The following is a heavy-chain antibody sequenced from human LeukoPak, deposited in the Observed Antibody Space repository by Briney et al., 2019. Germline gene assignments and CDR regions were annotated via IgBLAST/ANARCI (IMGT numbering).Heavy chain of an antibody. CDR2: ITGSGGST. CDR3: AKSGSGSYLYYFDY. J-gene: IGHJ4*02. V-gene: IGHV3-23*01. Sequence: PGGSLRLSCAASGFTFSSYAMSWVRQAPGKGLEWVSAITGSGGSTHYADSVKGRFTISRDNSKNTLYLQMNSLRAEDTAVYYCAKSGSGSYLYYFDYWGQGTLVTVPS. D-gene: IGHD3-10*01. CDR1: GFTFSSYA.